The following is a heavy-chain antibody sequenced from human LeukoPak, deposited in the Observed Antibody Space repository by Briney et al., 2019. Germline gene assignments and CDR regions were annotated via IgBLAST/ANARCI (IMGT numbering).Heavy chain of an antibody. J-gene: IGHJ3*02. V-gene: IGHV3-11*01. D-gene: IGHD6-13*01. CDR1: GFTFRDYY. CDR2: ISSSGSTI. CDR3: ARAGRIAAARGAFDI. Sequence: GGSLRLSCAASGFTFRDYYMSWIRQAPGKGLEWVLYISSSGSTIYYADSVKGRFTISRDNAKNSLYLQMNSLRAEDTAVYYCARAGRIAAARGAFDIWGQGTMVTVSS.